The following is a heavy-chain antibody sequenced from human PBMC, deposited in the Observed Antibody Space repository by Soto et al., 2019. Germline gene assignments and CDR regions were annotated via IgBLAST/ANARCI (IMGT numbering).Heavy chain of an antibody. CDR2: IFSNDEK. J-gene: IGHJ5*02. CDR1: GFSLSNARMG. V-gene: IGHV2-26*01. CDR3: ARMVTYDFWSGYYFRGYSYGNWFDH. Sequence: QVTLKESGPVLVKPTETLTLTCTVSGFSLSNARMGVSWIRQPPGKALEWLAHIFSNDEKSYSTSLKSRLTIAKDHSKSQVVLTMTNMDPVDTATYYGARMVTYDFWSGYYFRGYSYGNWFDHWGQGTLVTVSS. D-gene: IGHD3-3*01.